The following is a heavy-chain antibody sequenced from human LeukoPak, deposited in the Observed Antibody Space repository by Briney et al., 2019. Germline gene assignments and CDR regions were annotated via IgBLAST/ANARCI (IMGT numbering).Heavy chain of an antibody. CDR3: ASTLYDIMTGTYGLDV. Sequence: PGRSLRLSCAASGFTFRNFAMHWVRQAPGKGLEWVAVIWDDGNSQGYADSVKGRFTISRDNSKNTLYLQMNGLRADDTAVYYCASTLYDIMTGTYGLDVWGKGTTVTVSS. J-gene: IGHJ6*04. D-gene: IGHD3-9*01. V-gene: IGHV3-33*08. CDR2: IWDDGNSQ. CDR1: GFTFRNFA.